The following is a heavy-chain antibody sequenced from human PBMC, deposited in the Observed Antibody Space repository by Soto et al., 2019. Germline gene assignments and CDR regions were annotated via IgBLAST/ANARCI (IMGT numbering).Heavy chain of an antibody. CDR1: GYSXYDYH. D-gene: IGHD3-3*01. V-gene: IGHV1-2*04. J-gene: IGHJ6*02. CDR3: ARAASENDFWDSYGMDV. Sequence: SXKVSFKASGYSXYDYHINLVRQAPGQGLEWLGRINHKSGGTSSAQKFQGWVTMTRDTSISTAYMELSSLRYEDTAVYYCARAASENDFWDSYGMDVWGQGTTATVSS. CDR2: INHKSGGT.